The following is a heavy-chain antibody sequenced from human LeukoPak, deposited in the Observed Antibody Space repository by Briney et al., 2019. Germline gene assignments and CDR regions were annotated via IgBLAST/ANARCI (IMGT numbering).Heavy chain of an antibody. CDR3: AREGTPGTHDY. Sequence: PGRSLRLSCAASGFTFSSYGMHWVRQAPGKGLEWVAVISYDGSNKYYADSVKGRFTISRDNSKNTLYLQMGSLAAEDMAVYYCAREGTPGTHDYWGQGTLVTVSS. CDR2: ISYDGSNK. J-gene: IGHJ4*02. CDR1: GFTFSSYG. D-gene: IGHD6-13*01. V-gene: IGHV3-30*03.